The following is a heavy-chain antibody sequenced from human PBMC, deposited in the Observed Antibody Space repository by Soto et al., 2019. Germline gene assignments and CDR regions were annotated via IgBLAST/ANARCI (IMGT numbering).Heavy chain of an antibody. J-gene: IGHJ6*02. V-gene: IGHV4-31*03. CDR1: GDSVSGGYY. CDR2: VSPIGTP. CDR3: ARDRGSYGMDV. Sequence: QVQLQESGPGLVKPSQTLSLTCTVSGDSVSGGYYWSWVRQRPRKGLEWIGYVSPIGTPYYSPSLNGRASISIDASKNQLSLEVRAVTAADTAVYYCARDRGSYGMDVWGQGTTVTVSS.